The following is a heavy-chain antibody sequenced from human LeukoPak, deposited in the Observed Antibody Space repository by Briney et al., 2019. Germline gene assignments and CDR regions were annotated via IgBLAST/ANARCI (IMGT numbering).Heavy chain of an antibody. J-gene: IGHJ5*02. V-gene: IGHV1-18*01. D-gene: IGHD4-23*01. CDR2: ISTYTGIT. Sequence: VASVKVSCKASGYNFISFGVSWVRQAPGQGLEWMGWISTYTGITHYAEKFQGRVTMTADTSTATAYMELKSLTYDDTAIYYCTRDSDYGGTGYGDWLDPWGQGALVIVSS. CDR1: GYNFISFG. CDR3: TRDSDYGGTGYGDWLDP.